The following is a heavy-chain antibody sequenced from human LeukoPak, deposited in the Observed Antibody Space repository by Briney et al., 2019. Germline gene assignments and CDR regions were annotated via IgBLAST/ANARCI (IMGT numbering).Heavy chain of an antibody. J-gene: IGHJ4*02. D-gene: IGHD5-18*01. CDR3: ARGPGLAMGKGYFDY. CDR1: GFTFSGNG. V-gene: IGHV3-33*01. CDR2: IWYDGSKR. Sequence: GGSLRLSCAASGFTFSGNGMHWVRQAPGKGLEWVAVIWYDGSKRYHADSVKGRFTISRDNSKNTLYLEVNSLRTDDTAVYYCARGPGLAMGKGYFDYCGQGTLVTVSS.